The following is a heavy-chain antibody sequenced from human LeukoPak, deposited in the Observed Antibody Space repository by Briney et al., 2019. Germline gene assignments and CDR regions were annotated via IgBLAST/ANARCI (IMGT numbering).Heavy chain of an antibody. D-gene: IGHD3-22*01. CDR3: ARGDSSGYYYL. CDR1: RCTFTGYY. J-gene: IGHJ5*02. V-gene: IGHV1-2*02. Sequence: ASVKVSCKASRCTFTGYYMHWVRQAPGQGLEWMGWINPNSGGTNYAQKFQGRVTMTRDTSISTAYMELSRLRSDDTAVCYCARGDSSGYYYLWGQGTLVTVSS. CDR2: INPNSGGT.